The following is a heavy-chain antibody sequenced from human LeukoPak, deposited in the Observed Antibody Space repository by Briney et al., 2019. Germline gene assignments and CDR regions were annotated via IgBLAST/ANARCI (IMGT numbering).Heavy chain of an antibody. CDR2: IVGGSGNT. Sequence: ASVKVSCKASGFTFTSSAVQWVRQASGQRLEWIGWIVGGSGNTSYAQKFQERVTITRDMSTSTAYMELSSLRSEDTAVYYCAAGLDYGDYGYWGQGTLVTVSS. CDR3: AAGLDYGDYGY. D-gene: IGHD4-17*01. CDR1: GFTFTSSA. V-gene: IGHV1-58*01. J-gene: IGHJ4*02.